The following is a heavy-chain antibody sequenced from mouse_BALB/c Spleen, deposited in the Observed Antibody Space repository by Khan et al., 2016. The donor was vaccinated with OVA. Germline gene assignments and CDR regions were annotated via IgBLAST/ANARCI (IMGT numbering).Heavy chain of an antibody. D-gene: IGHD1-1*02. CDR2: IAPGNGSS. CDR3: ARAMGGKVPLDY. J-gene: IGHJ2*01. V-gene: IGHV1S41*01. CDR1: GYTFTSYW. Sequence: DLVKPGASVKLSCKASGYTFTSYWITWIKQRPGQGLEWIGRIAPGNGSSYYNEMFKGKATLPVDTSSNTAYIQLSRLSSEDSAVYFCARAMGGKVPLDYWGQGTTLTVSS.